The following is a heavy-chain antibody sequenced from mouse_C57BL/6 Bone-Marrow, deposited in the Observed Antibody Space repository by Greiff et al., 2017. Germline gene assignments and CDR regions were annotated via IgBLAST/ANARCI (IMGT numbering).Heavy chain of an antibody. J-gene: IGHJ4*01. D-gene: IGHD1-1*01. CDR3: ATYYGSSYNYAMDY. CDR2: ISDGGSYT. Sequence: EVKLQESGGGLVKPGGSLKLSCAASGFTFSSYAMSWVRQTPEKRLEWVATISDGGSYTYYPDNVKGRFTISRDNAKNNLYLQMSHLKSEDTAMYYCATYYGSSYNYAMDYWGQGTSVTVSS. V-gene: IGHV5-4*03. CDR1: GFTFSSYA.